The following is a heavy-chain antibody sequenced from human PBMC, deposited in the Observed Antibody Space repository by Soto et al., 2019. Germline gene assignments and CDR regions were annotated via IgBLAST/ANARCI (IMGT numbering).Heavy chain of an antibody. CDR1: GGSFSGYY. CDR3: ARGVRGVIITKYYFDY. Sequence: SETLSLTCAVYGGSFSGYYWSWIRQPPGKGLEWIGEINHSGSTNYNPSLKSRVTISVDTSKNQFSLKLSSVTAADTAVYYCARGVRGVIITKYYFDYWGQGTRVTV. J-gene: IGHJ4*02. V-gene: IGHV4-34*01. D-gene: IGHD3-10*01. CDR2: INHSGST.